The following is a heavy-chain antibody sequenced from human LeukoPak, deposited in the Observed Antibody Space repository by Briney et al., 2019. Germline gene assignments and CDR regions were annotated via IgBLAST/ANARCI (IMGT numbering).Heavy chain of an antibody. V-gene: IGHV4-59*08. CDR2: ISDIGSI. CDR1: GGSISSYY. J-gene: IGHJ4*02. Sequence: PSETLSLSCTVSGGSISSYYWSWIRQPPGKGLEWIAYISDIGSINYNPSLKSRVTISLDTSKNQFSLKLSSVTAADTAVYYCAGHHPRNTVDFWGQGTLVTVSS. D-gene: IGHD2/OR15-2a*01. CDR3: AGHHPRNTVDF.